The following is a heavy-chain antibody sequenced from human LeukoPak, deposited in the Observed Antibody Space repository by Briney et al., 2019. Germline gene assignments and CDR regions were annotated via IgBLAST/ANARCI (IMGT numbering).Heavy chain of an antibody. CDR2: INHSGST. J-gene: IGHJ6*02. CDR1: GGSFSGYY. CDR3: ARAEQQLAF. V-gene: IGHV4-34*01. D-gene: IGHD6-13*01. Sequence: SETLSLTCAVYGGSFSGYYWSWIRQPPGKGLEWIGEINHSGSTNYNPSLKSRVTISVDTSKNQFSLKLSSVTAADTAVYYCARAEQQLAFWGQGTTVTVSS.